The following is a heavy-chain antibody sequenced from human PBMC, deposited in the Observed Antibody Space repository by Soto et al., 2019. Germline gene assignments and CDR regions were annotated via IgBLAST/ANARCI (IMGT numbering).Heavy chain of an antibody. CDR2: ISYDGSNK. V-gene: IGHV3-30*18. J-gene: IGHJ4*02. D-gene: IGHD3-3*01. CDR3: AKARQRVTVFGELDY. Sequence: QVQLVESGGGVVQPGRSLRLSCAASGFTFSSYGMHWVRQAPGKGLEWVAVISYDGSNKYYADSVKGRFTISRDSSKNTLDVQMNSLRAEDTAVYYCAKARQRVTVFGELDYWGQGTLVTVSS. CDR1: GFTFSSYG.